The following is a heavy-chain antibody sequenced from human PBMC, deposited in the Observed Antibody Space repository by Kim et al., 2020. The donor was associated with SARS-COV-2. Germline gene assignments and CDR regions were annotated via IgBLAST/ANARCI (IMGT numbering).Heavy chain of an antibody. Sequence: GGSLRLSCAASGFTFSNAWMSWVRQAPGKGLEWVGRIKSKTDGGTTDYAAPVKGRFTISRDDSKNTLYLQMNSLKTEDTAVYYCTTDLHSSSWYAVGWFHVGEDYYFDYWGQGTLVTVSS. J-gene: IGHJ4*02. CDR3: TTDLHSSSWYAVGWFHVGEDYYFDY. D-gene: IGHD6-13*01. CDR2: IKSKTDGGTT. CDR1: GFTFSNAW. V-gene: IGHV3-15*01.